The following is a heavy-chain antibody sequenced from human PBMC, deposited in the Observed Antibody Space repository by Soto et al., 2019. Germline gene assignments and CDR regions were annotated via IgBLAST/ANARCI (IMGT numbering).Heavy chain of an antibody. CDR1: GFTFSTLN. J-gene: IGHJ5*02. CDR3: ARGRSFSYASTPPPMFDP. D-gene: IGHD3-10*01. V-gene: IGHV3-13*01. Sequence: AGGSLRLSCAGSGFTFSTLNIHWVRQAPGKGLEWVSGIGTLSDTFYAASVQGRFTISRQTAKTSVYLQMNSLRAGDTAFYYCARGRSFSYASTPPPMFDPWGQGTLVTVSS. CDR2: IGTLSDT.